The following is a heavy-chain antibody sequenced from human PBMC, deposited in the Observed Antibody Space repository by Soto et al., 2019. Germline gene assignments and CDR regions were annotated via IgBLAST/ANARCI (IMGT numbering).Heavy chain of an antibody. J-gene: IGHJ4*02. Sequence: GGSLRLSCAASGFTFSSYGMHWVRQAPGKGLEWVAVISYDGSNRYYADSVKGRFTISRDNSKNTLYLQMNSLRAEDTAVYYCAKGDLYSPDYWGQGTLVTVSS. CDR2: ISYDGSNR. CDR3: AKGDLYSPDY. CDR1: GFTFSSYG. V-gene: IGHV3-30*18. D-gene: IGHD2-2*02.